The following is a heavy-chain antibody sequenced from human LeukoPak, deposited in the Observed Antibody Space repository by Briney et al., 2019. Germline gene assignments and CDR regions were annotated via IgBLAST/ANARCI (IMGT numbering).Heavy chain of an antibody. J-gene: IGHJ4*02. D-gene: IGHD6-6*01. Sequence: SETLPLTCTVSGGSISTYYWSWIRQPPGKGLEWIGYIYYSGSTNYNPSLKSRVTISVDTSKNQFSLKLNSVTAADTAVYYCARGKFLRYSSSSQNFDYWGQGTLVTVSS. V-gene: IGHV4-59*01. CDR1: GGSISTYY. CDR3: ARGKFLRYSSSSQNFDY. CDR2: IYYSGST.